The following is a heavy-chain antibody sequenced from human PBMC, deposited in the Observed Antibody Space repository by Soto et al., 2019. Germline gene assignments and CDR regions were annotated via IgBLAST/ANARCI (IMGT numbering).Heavy chain of an antibody. CDR1: GFTFSSYW. J-gene: IGHJ6*03. V-gene: IGHV3-7*01. CDR2: IKQDGSEK. Sequence: GGSLRLSCAASGFTFSSYWMSWVRQAPGKGLEWVANIKQDGSEKYYVDSVKGRFTISRDNAKNSLYLQMNSLRAEDTAVYYCARDNSDDYYYYYMDVWGKGTTVTVSS. CDR3: ARDNSDDYYYYYMDV. D-gene: IGHD2-21*02.